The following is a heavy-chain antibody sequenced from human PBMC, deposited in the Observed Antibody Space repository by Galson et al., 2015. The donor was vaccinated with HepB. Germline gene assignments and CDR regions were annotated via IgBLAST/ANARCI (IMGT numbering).Heavy chain of an antibody. Sequence: SLRLSCAASGFSFSDFYMAWIRQAPGRGLEWVAFISNSGGTIYYADSVKGRFSISRDNTKNSLFLQMSDLRAEDTAVYFCARDGRQLLQYFFYYMDVWGAGTTVTVSS. CDR2: ISNSGGTI. CDR1: GFSFSDFY. D-gene: IGHD3-9*01. CDR3: ARDGRQLLQYFFYYMDV. V-gene: IGHV3-11*01. J-gene: IGHJ6*03.